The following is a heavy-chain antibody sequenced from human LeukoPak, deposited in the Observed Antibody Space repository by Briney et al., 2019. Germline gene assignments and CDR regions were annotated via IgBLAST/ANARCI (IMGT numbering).Heavy chain of an antibody. CDR3: SPAIIGY. CDR1: GFTFSSYA. Sequence: GGSLRLSCAASGFTFSSYAMHWVRQAPGKGLEYVSAISSNGGSTYYANSVKGRFTISRDNSKNTLYLQMNSLGAEDTAVYYSSPAIIGYWGQGTLVTVSS. J-gene: IGHJ4*02. D-gene: IGHD2-21*02. V-gene: IGHV3-64*01. CDR2: ISSNGGST.